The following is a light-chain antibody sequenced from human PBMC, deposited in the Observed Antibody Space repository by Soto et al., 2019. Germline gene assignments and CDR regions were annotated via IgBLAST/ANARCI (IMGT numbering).Light chain of an antibody. CDR3: AAWDDSLNGPV. J-gene: IGLJ2*01. Sequence: QSVLTQPPSASGTPGQRVTISCSGSSSNIGSNNVNWYQQLPGTAPKLLIYSNNQRPSGVPARFSGSKSGTSASLAISGLQSEDEADYYCAAWDDSLNGPVFGGGTQLTVL. CDR1: SSNIGSNN. V-gene: IGLV1-44*01. CDR2: SNN.